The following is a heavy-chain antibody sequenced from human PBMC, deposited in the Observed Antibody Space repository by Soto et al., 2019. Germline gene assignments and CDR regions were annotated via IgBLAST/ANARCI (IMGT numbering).Heavy chain of an antibody. CDR3: ARESEDLTSNFDY. V-gene: IGHV3-21*06. CDR2: ISSTTNYI. CDR1: GFTFTRYS. J-gene: IGHJ4*02. Sequence: GGSLRLSCAASGFTFTRYSMNWVRQAPGKGLEWVSSISSTTNYIYYGDSMKGRFTISRDNAKNSLYLEMNSLRADDTAVYYCARESEDLTSNFDYWGQGTLVTVSS.